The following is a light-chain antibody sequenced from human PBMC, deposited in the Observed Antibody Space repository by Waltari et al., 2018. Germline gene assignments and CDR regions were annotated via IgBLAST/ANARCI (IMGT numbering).Light chain of an antibody. CDR3: QSYDNSLSGVV. CDR1: SSNIGAGYD. CDR2: TNP. J-gene: IGLJ2*01. Sequence: QSVLTQPPSVSGAPGQRVTISCTGNSSNIGAGYDVPWDHQLPGSAPKLLIYTNPNRPSGVPDRFSGSKSGTSASLAITGLQAEDEAHYYCQSYDNSLSGVVFGGGTKLTVL. V-gene: IGLV1-40*01.